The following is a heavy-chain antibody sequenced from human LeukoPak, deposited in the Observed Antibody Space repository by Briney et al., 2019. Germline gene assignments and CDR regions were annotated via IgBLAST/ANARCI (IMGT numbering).Heavy chain of an antibody. D-gene: IGHD6-13*01. V-gene: IGHV4-59*12. CDR1: GGSLSTYY. CDR3: AREVSSSWSGYYFYYMDV. CDR2: IDHSGSP. J-gene: IGHJ6*03. Sequence: SETLSLTCTVTGGSLSTYYWSWVRQPPGKGLEWMGYIDHSGSPNYNPSLKSRVTMSVDTSKNQFSLRLSSVTAADTAVYYCAREVSSSWSGYYFYYMDVWGKGTTVTVSS.